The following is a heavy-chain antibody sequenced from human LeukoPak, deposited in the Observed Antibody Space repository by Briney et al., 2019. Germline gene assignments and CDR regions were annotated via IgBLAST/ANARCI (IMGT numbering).Heavy chain of an antibody. J-gene: IGHJ4*02. Sequence: SETLSLTCTVSGGSIGSSFYCWGWIRQPPGKGLEWIGTICYTGSTYYNPSLKSRVTISVDTSKNQFSLKLSSVTAADTAVYYCARRGSENYYVDYWGQETLVTVSS. CDR2: ICYTGST. V-gene: IGHV4-39*01. CDR1: GGSIGSSFYC. CDR3: ARRGSENYYVDY. D-gene: IGHD3-10*01.